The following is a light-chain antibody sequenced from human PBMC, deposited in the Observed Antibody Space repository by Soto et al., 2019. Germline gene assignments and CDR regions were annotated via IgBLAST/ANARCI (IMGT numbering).Light chain of an antibody. CDR1: QSVSNN. J-gene: IGKJ1*01. V-gene: IGKV3-15*01. CDR3: QQYYKWPRT. Sequence: EIVLTESPGTRSLSPGERATLSCRASQSVSNNYLAWYQQKPGQAPRLLIYGASARATGIPDRFTAGGSGTEFTLTISSLQSDDLAVYYCQQYYKWPRTFGQGTKVDIK. CDR2: GAS.